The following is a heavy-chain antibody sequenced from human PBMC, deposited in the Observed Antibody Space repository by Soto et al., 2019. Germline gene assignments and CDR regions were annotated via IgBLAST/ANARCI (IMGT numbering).Heavy chain of an antibody. D-gene: IGHD6-19*01. J-gene: IGHJ5*02. Sequence: SETLSLTCTVSGGSISSSSYYWGWIRQPPGKGLEWIGSIYYSGSTYYNPSLKSRVTISVDTSKNQFSLKLSSVTAADTAVYYCARSGYSSGWYEYRGWFDPWGQGTLVTVSS. CDR1: GGSISSSSYY. V-gene: IGHV4-39*01. CDR2: IYYSGST. CDR3: ARSGYSSGWYEYRGWFDP.